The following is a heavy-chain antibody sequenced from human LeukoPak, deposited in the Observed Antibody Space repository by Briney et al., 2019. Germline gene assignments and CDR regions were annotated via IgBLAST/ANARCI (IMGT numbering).Heavy chain of an antibody. Sequence: ASVKVSCKASGYTFTGYYMHWVRQAPGQGLEWMGWINPNSGGTNYAQKFQGRVTMTRDTSISTAYMELSRLRSDDTTVYYCARAREYSSSSRRTFDYWGQGTLVTVSS. CDR1: GYTFTGYY. V-gene: IGHV1-2*02. CDR3: ARAREYSSSSRRTFDY. CDR2: INPNSGGT. D-gene: IGHD6-6*01. J-gene: IGHJ4*02.